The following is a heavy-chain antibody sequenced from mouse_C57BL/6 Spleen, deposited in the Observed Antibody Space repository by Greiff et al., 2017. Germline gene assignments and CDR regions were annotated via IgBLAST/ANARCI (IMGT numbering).Heavy chain of an antibody. J-gene: IGHJ3*01. CDR2: INPNNGGT. CDR3: ASWDYGNLY. CDR1: GYTFTDYN. V-gene: IGHV1-18*01. D-gene: IGHD2-1*01. Sequence: EVQLQESGPELVKPGASVKIPCKASGYTFTDYNMDWVKQSHGKSLEWIGDINPNNGGTIYNQKFKGKATLTVDKSSSTAYMELRSLTSEDTAVYYCASWDYGNLYWGQGTLVTVSA.